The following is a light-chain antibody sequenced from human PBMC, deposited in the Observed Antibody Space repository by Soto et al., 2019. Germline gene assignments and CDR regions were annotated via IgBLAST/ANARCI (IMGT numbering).Light chain of an antibody. CDR1: SSNIGAGYD. CDR3: QSYDSSRSGVV. Sequence: QPVLTQPPSVSGAPGQRVTISCTGSSSNIGAGYDVHGYQQLPGTAPKLLIYGNSNRPSGVPDRFSGSKSGTSASLAITGLRAEDEADYYCQSYDSSRSGVVFGGGTKLTVL. J-gene: IGLJ2*01. CDR2: GNS. V-gene: IGLV1-40*01.